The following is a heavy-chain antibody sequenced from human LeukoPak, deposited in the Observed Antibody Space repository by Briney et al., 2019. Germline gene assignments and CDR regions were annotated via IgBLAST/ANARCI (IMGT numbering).Heavy chain of an antibody. CDR2: INHSGST. Sequence: PSETLSLTCTVSGGSISSYYWSWIRQPPGKGLEWIGEINHSGSTNYNPSLKSRVTISVDTSKNQFSLKLSSVTAADTAVYYCARGPQRGSFYYYYYYMDVWGKGTTVTVSS. D-gene: IGHD3-10*01. CDR3: ARGPQRGSFYYYYYYMDV. J-gene: IGHJ6*03. CDR1: GGSISSYY. V-gene: IGHV4-34*01.